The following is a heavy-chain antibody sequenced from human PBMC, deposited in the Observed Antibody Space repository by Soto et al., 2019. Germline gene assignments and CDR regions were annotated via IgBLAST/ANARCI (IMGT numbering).Heavy chain of an antibody. D-gene: IGHD1-26*01. CDR3: AKKSGPITTTPFYYYYYMDV. Sequence: ELQLLESGGGLVQPGGSLRLSCAASGFTFSSYGMTWVRQAPGKGLEWVSTIGGSGGSTHYTDSVKGRFTISRDNSKNTLYLQMNILRAEDTAVYYCAKKSGPITTTPFYYYYYMDVWGKGTTVTVSS. J-gene: IGHJ6*03. V-gene: IGHV3-23*01. CDR1: GFTFSSYG. CDR2: IGGSGGST.